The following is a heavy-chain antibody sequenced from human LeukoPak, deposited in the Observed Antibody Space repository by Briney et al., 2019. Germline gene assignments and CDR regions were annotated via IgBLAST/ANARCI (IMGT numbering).Heavy chain of an antibody. V-gene: IGHV1-46*01. CDR1: GYIFTSYN. CDR2: INPSGGST. J-gene: IGHJ6*03. CDR3: ARELSGSYYFYYYYYMDV. D-gene: IGHD1-26*01. Sequence: ASVKVSCKASGYIFTSYNMHWVRQAPGQGLEWMGIINPSGGSTNYAQKFQGRVTMTTDTSTSTAYMELRSLRSDDTAVYYCARELSGSYYFYYYYYMDVWGKGTTVTVSS.